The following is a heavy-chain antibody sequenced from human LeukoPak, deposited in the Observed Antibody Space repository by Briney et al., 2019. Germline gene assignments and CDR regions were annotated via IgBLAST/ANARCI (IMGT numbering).Heavy chain of an antibody. V-gene: IGHV1-8*01. CDR3: ARGHPTVVTVLSDY. D-gene: IGHD4-23*01. Sequence: ASVKVSCKASGYTFTSYDINWVRQATGQGLEWMGWMNPSSGNTGYAQKFQGRVTMTRNTSISTAYMELSSLRSEDTAVYYCARGHPTVVTVLSDYWGQGTLVTVSS. CDR1: GYTFTSYD. J-gene: IGHJ4*02. CDR2: MNPSSGNT.